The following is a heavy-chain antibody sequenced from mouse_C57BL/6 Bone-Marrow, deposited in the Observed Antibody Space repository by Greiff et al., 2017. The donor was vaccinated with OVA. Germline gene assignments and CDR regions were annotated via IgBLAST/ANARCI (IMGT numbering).Heavy chain of an antibody. Sequence: EVQVVESGPGLVKPSQSLSLTCSVPGYSITSGYYWHWIRQFPGNKLEWMGYISYDGSNNYNPSLKNRISITRDTSKNQFFLKLNSVTTEDTATYYCARGGYSNPYYFDYWGQGTTLTVSS. D-gene: IGHD2-5*01. CDR1: GYSITSGYY. V-gene: IGHV3-6*01. CDR3: ARGGYSNPYYFDY. CDR2: ISYDGSN. J-gene: IGHJ2*01.